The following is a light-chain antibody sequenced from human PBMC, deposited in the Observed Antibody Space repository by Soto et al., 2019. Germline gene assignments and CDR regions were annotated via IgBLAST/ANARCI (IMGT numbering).Light chain of an antibody. Sequence: EIVLTQSPDTLSLSPGERATLSCRTSQNVNSNFLAWYQQKPGQAPRLLFYDAATTAAGVPDRFRGGGSGTDFTLTITRLEPEDFAIYYCQQYGRSPLLYAFGQGTRVGVK. CDR3: QQYGRSPLLYA. V-gene: IGKV3-20*01. CDR2: DAA. CDR1: QNVNSNF. J-gene: IGKJ2*01.